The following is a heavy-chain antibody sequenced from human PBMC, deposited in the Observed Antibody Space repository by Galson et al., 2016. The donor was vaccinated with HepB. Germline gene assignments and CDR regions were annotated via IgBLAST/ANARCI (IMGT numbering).Heavy chain of an antibody. CDR3: ARVGPVDPHFEY. CDR2: INPNGGST. J-gene: IGHJ4*02. Sequence: SVKVSCKASGYTFTSYYIHWVRQAPGQGLEWMGIINPNGGSTSYAQEFQGRVTMTRDTSTSTVYMELSSLSSEDTAVYYCARVGPVDPHFEYWGQGTLVTVSS. D-gene: IGHD1-26*01. V-gene: IGHV1-46*01. CDR1: GYTFTSYY.